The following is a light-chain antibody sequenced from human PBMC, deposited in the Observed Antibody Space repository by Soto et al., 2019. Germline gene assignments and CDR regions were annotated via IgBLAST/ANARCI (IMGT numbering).Light chain of an antibody. CDR3: CSYAGDTTFVV. CDR2: EVN. J-gene: IGLJ1*01. V-gene: IGLV2-23*02. CDR1: SSDVGSYYP. Sequence: QSALTQPASMSGSPGQSITISCTGTSSDVGSYYPVSWFQQHPGKAPKLIIYEVNKRPSGVSDRFSGSKSGNTASLTISGLQPADEAEYYCCSYAGDTTFVVFGTGTKVTVL.